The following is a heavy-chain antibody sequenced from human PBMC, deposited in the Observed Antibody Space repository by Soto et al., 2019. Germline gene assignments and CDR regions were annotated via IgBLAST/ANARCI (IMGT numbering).Heavy chain of an antibody. V-gene: IGHV3-15*01. CDR2: IRSKTDGGTT. J-gene: IGHJ5*02. D-gene: IGHD2-2*01. CDR1: GFTLNNAW. CDR3: TKLRKYLAGLDP. Sequence: PGGSLRLSCAVSGFTLNNAWMSWVRQAPGKGLEWVGRIRSKTDGGTTDYAAPVKGRFTISRDDSKNTLYLQMNSLKTEDTAVYFCTKLRKYLAGLDPWGQGTLVTVYS.